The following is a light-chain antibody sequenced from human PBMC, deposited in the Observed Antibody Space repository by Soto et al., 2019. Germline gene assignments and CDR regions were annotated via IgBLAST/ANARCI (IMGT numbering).Light chain of an antibody. CDR2: GAS. CDR1: QSVSSN. J-gene: IGKJ1*01. Sequence: EIVMTPSPATLSVSPGERANLSCRASQSVSSNLAWYQQKPGQAPRLLSYGASTRATGIPARFSGSGSGTEFTLTIRSRQSEDFAVYYCHQYNNWPPGTFGQGTKGEIK. V-gene: IGKV3-15*01. CDR3: HQYNNWPPGT.